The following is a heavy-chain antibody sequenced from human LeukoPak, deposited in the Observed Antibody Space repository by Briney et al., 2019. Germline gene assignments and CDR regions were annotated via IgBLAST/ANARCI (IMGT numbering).Heavy chain of an antibody. V-gene: IGHV3-48*02. CDR3: ARDWWEVAYFDY. Sequence: GGSLRLSCAASGFTFSTYSFNWVRQAPGKGLEWVAFINDKNTIYYADSEKGRFTISRDNSRNSLHLQMNSLRDEDTAVYYCARDWWEVAYFDYWGQGTLVTVSS. CDR2: INDKNTI. D-gene: IGHD1-26*01. CDR1: GFTFSTYS. J-gene: IGHJ4*02.